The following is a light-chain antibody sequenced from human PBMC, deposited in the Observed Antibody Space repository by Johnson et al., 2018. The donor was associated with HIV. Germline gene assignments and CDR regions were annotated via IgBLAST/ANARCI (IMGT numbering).Light chain of an antibody. CDR3: GTWDISLSAGGV. CDR2: ENN. V-gene: IGLV1-51*02. CDR1: SCDIGNNY. Sequence: QSVLTQPPSVSAAPGQKVTISCSGSSCDIGNNYVSWHQKFPGAAPKVLIYENNQRPSGIPDRFSGSKSGTSATLAITRLQTGDEADYYCGTWDISLSAGGVFGPGTKVTVL. J-gene: IGLJ1*01.